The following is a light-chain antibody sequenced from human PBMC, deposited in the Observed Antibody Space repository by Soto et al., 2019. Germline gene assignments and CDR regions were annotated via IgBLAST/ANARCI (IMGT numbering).Light chain of an antibody. CDR1: QSVSSY. CDR2: DAS. V-gene: IGKV3-11*01. J-gene: IGKJ4*01. Sequence: EIVLTQSPATLSLSPGERATLSCMASQSVSSYLAWYQQKPGQAPRLRIYDASNRATGIPARFSGSGSGTDFTLTINSLVPQDFGVYYCQQRSNCPLTFGGGTEVEIK. CDR3: QQRSNCPLT.